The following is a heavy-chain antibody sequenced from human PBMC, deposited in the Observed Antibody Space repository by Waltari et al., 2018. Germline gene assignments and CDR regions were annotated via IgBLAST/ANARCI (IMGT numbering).Heavy chain of an antibody. CDR3: ARHYVGIFGVVGY. CDR2: ISSSGRTI. D-gene: IGHD3-3*01. Sequence: QVQLVESGGGLVKPGGSLRLSCAASGFTFSDYYMSWIRQAQGKGLEWFLYISSSGRTIYYADSVKGRYTITRDNAKNSLYLQMNSLRAEDTAVYYCARHYVGIFGVVGYWGQGTLVTVSS. V-gene: IGHV3-11*04. J-gene: IGHJ1*01. CDR1: GFTFSDYY.